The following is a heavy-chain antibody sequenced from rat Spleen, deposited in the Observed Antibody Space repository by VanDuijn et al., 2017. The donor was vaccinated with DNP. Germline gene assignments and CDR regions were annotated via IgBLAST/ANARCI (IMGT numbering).Heavy chain of an antibody. CDR2: IGSAAYAP. J-gene: IGHJ3*01. V-gene: IGHV5S11*01. Sequence: EVQLVESGGGLVQPGRSLKLSCAASGFTFSAYYMAWVRQAPAKGLEWVAYIGSAAYAPYYGDSVKGRFTFSRDNAQSSLYLQMDSLRSEETATYYCASLLLPNWFTYWGQGTLVTVSS. CDR1: GFTFSAYY. D-gene: IGHD1-1*01. CDR3: ASLLLPNWFTY.